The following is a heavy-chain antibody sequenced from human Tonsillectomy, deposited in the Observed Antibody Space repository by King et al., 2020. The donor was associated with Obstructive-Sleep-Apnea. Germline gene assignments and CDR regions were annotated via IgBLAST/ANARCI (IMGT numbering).Heavy chain of an antibody. CDR1: GYSISSGYY. CDR2: IYHSGST. D-gene: IGHD4-17*01. V-gene: IGHV4-38-2*02. CDR3: ARDQGDGDYANFDY. Sequence: QLQESGPGLVKPSETLSLTCTVSGYSISSGYYWGWIRQPPGKGLEWIGSIYHSGSTYYNPSLKSRVTISVDPSKNQFSLKLSSVTAADTAVYYCARDQGDGDYANFDYWGQGTLVTVSS. J-gene: IGHJ4*02.